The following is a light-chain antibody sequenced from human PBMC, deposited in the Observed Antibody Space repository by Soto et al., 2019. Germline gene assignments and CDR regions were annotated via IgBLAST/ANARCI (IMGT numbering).Light chain of an antibody. CDR2: DVR. CDR3: SSYTSSSTVI. Sequence: QSAPTQPASVSGSPGQSITISCTGTSSDIGGYNYISWYQQLPGKAPKFIIYDVRNRPSGVSNRFSGSRSGNTASLTISGLQAEDEADYYCSSYTSSSTVIFGGGTKLTVL. J-gene: IGLJ2*01. V-gene: IGLV2-14*01. CDR1: SSDIGGYNY.